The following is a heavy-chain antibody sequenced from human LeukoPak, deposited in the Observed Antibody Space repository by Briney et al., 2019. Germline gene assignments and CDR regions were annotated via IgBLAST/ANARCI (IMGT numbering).Heavy chain of an antibody. Sequence: SETLSLTCTVSGGSISPYYWSWIRQPPGKGLEWIGYIYYSGSTNYNPSLKSRVTISIDTSKNQFSLKLSSVTAADTAVYYCARGNWEVITPDYWGQGTLVTVSS. V-gene: IGHV4-59*01. D-gene: IGHD3-22*01. J-gene: IGHJ4*02. CDR2: IYYSGST. CDR1: GGSISPYY. CDR3: ARGNWEVITPDY.